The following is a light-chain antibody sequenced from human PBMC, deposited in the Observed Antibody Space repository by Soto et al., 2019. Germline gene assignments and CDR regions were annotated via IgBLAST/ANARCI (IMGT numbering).Light chain of an antibody. V-gene: IGKV1-5*01. CDR2: DAF. Sequence: DIQMTQSPSTLSASVGDRVTITCRASQSISSWLAWYQQKPGKAPKLLIYDAFSLESGVPSRFSGSGSGTEFTLTISSLQPDDFATYYCQQYNSYSLTCGQGTKVEIK. CDR1: QSISSW. J-gene: IGKJ1*01. CDR3: QQYNSYSLT.